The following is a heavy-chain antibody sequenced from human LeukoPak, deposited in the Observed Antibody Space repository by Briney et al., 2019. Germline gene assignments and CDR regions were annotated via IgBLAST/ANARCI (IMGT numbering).Heavy chain of an antibody. Sequence: SVEVSCKASGGTFSSYAISWVRQAPGQGLEWMGRIIPILGIANYAQKFQGRVTITADKSTSTAYMELSSLRSEDTAVYYCAIRQYYYDSSGYYPYFDYWGQGTLVTVSS. V-gene: IGHV1-69*04. CDR1: GGTFSSYA. J-gene: IGHJ4*02. CDR3: AIRQYYYDSSGYYPYFDY. CDR2: IIPILGIA. D-gene: IGHD3-22*01.